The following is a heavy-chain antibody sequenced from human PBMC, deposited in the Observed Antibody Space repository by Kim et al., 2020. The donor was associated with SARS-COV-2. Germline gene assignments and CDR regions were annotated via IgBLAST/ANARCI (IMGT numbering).Heavy chain of an antibody. J-gene: IGHJ4*02. Sequence: ASVKVSCKASGYTFKNYYMHWVRQAPGQGLEWMGLINPSGGGTSYAQRFQGRVTMTRDTSTTTMYMELSSLRYEDTAVYYCALMATLMDSWGQGTLVTVSS. V-gene: IGHV1-46*02. D-gene: IGHD2-8*01. CDR2: INPSGGGT. CDR3: ALMATLMDS. CDR1: GYTFKNYY.